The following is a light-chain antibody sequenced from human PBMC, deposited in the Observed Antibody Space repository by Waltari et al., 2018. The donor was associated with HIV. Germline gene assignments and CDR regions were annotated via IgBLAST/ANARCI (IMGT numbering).Light chain of an antibody. CDR3: QTWGAGTVV. CDR2: LHSGGSH. J-gene: IGLJ2*01. V-gene: IGLV4-69*01. Sequence: QLVLTQSPSASASLGASVKLPCTLSSAPSTSAIAWHHQQPDQGPHYLMKLHSGGSHRKGDGIPYRFSGSASVAERYLTISNVQSEDEGIYYCQTWGAGTVVFGGGTKLSVL. CDR1: SAPSTSA.